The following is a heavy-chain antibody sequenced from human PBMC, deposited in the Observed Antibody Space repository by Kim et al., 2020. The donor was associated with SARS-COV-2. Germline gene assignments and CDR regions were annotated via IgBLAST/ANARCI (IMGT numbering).Heavy chain of an antibody. J-gene: IGHJ5*02. CDR3: ASLQPAFDP. D-gene: IGHD4-4*01. V-gene: IGHV3-48*01. CDR1: GFTFSSYS. Sequence: GGSLRLSCAASGFTFSSYSMNWVRQAPGKGLEWVSYISSSSSSTIYYADSVKGRFTISRDNAKNSLYLQMNSLRAEDTAVYYCASLQPAFDPWGQGTLVTVSS. CDR2: ISSSSSSTI.